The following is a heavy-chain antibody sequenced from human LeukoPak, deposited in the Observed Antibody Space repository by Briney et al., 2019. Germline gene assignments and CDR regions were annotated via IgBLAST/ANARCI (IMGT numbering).Heavy chain of an antibody. CDR2: IKQDGSEK. CDR1: GFTFSSHR. CDR3: ATERAGERPRPLLSYYYMDV. V-gene: IGHV3-7*01. Sequence: AGGSLRLSCAASGFTFSSHRMSWVRQAPGKGLEWVANIKQDGSEKHYVDSVKGRFTISRDNAKNSLYLQMNSLRAEDTAVYYCATERAGERPRPLLSYYYMDVWGKGTTVTISS. J-gene: IGHJ6*03. D-gene: IGHD3-16*01.